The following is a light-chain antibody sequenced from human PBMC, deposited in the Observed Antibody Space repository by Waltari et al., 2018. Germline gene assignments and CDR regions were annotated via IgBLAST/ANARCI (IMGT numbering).Light chain of an antibody. CDR3: QQYYNTPLT. Sequence: IVMTQSPDSLAVSLGARATINCKSSQSVLYSSNNKNYLAWYQQKPRQPPKLLIYWASTRESGVPDRFSGSGSGTDFTLTISSLQAEDVAVYYCQQYYNTPLTFGGGTKVAIK. CDR1: QSVLYSSNNKNY. V-gene: IGKV4-1*01. CDR2: WAS. J-gene: IGKJ4*01.